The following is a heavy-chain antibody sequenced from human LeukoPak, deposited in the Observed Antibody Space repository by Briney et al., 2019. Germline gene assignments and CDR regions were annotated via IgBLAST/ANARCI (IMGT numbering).Heavy chain of an antibody. V-gene: IGHV3-53*04. J-gene: IGHJ6*02. CDR3: ARDAEYYYYGMDV. CDR2: IYSGGST. Sequence: GGSLRLSCAASGFTVSSNYMSWVRQAPGKGLEWVSVIYSGGSTYYADSVKGRFTISRHTSKNTLYLQMNSLSAEDTAVYYCARDAEYYYYGMDVWGQGTTVTVSS. D-gene: IGHD1-14*01. CDR1: GFTVSSNY.